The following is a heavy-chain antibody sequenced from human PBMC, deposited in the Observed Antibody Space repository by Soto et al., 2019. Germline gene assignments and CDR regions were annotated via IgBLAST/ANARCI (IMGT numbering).Heavy chain of an antibody. V-gene: IGHV4-61*01. J-gene: IGHJ4*02. D-gene: IGHD3-22*01. Sequence: PSETLSLTCTVSGGSVSSGSYYWSWIRQPPGKGLEWIGYIYYSGSTNYNPSLKSRVTISVDTSKNQFSLKLSSVTAADTAVYYSARERHYYDSSNFDYWGQGTLVTVYS. CDR1: GGSVSSGSYY. CDR2: IYYSGST. CDR3: ARERHYYDSSNFDY.